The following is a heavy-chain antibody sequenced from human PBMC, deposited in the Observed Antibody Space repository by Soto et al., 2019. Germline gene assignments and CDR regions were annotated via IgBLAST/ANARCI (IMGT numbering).Heavy chain of an antibody. D-gene: IGHD5-18*01. J-gene: IGHJ6*02. CDR3: AKGAGYSYGYRYYYGMDV. V-gene: IGHV3-23*01. CDR1: GFTFSSYA. Sequence: PGGSLRLSCAASGFTFSSYAMSWVRQAPGKGLEWVSAISGSGGSTYYADSVKGRFTISRDNSKNTLYLQMNSLRAEDTAVYYCAKGAGYSYGYRYYYGMDVWGQGTTVTVSS. CDR2: ISGSGGST.